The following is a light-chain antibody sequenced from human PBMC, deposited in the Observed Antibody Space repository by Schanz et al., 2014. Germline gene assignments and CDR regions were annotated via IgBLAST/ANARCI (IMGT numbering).Light chain of an antibody. CDR3: QQRSTWFS. CDR1: QSVHRNY. CDR2: DAS. J-gene: IGKJ4*01. Sequence: EIVLTQSPGTLSLSPGERATLSCRASQSVHRNYLAWHQQKPGQAPRLLIYDASNRATGIPARFSGSGSGTDFTLTIRSLEPEDFAVYYCQQRSTWFSFGGGTKVEMK. V-gene: IGKV3-11*01.